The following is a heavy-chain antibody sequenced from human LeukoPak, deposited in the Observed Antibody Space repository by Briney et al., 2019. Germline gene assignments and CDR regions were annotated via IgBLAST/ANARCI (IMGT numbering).Heavy chain of an antibody. V-gene: IGHV1-2*02. CDR2: INANSGGP. Sequence: ASVKVSCKASGYTFTGYYMHWVRQASGQGLEWMGWINANSGGPIYAQQFQGRVTMTWDTSISTTYIELRGLRSDDTAVYYCARGANSVFGVVDYWGQGTLVTVSS. CDR1: GYTFTGYY. D-gene: IGHD3-3*01. CDR3: ARGANSVFGVVDY. J-gene: IGHJ4*02.